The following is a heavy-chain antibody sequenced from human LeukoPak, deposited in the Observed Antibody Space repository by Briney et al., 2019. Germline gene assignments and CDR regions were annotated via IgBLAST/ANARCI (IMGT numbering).Heavy chain of an antibody. J-gene: IGHJ4*02. CDR3: ARDIAAAAQPRGFDY. V-gene: IGHV3-21*01. CDR1: GFTFSTYA. D-gene: IGHD6-13*01. CDR2: ISSTSNYI. Sequence: GGSLRLSCAASGFTFSTYAISWVRQAPGKGLEWVSCISSTSNYIFYADSVRGRFTISRDNAKNSLYLQMNSLRAEDTAVYYCARDIAAAAQPRGFDYWGQGTLVTVSS.